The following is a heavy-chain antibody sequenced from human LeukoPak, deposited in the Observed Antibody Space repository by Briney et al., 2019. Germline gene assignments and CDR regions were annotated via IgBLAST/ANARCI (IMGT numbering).Heavy chain of an antibody. Sequence: SETLSLTCTVSGGSISSYYWSWIRQPPGKGLEWIGYIYYSGSTNYNPSLKSRVTISVDTSKNQFSLKLSSVTAADTAMYYCARVSGYDWESFYDYWGQGSLVTVSS. CDR2: IYYSGST. CDR1: GGSISSYY. D-gene: IGHD5-12*01. CDR3: ARVSGYDWESFYDY. J-gene: IGHJ4*02. V-gene: IGHV4-59*01.